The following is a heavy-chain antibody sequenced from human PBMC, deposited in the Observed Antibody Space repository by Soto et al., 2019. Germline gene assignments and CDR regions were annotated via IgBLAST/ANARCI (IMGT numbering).Heavy chain of an antibody. CDR2: INVYNGDI. D-gene: IGHD5-12*01. CDR3: AGDTLGAPLVGTIPFDY. V-gene: IGHV1-18*04. CDR1: GYTFIDNG. J-gene: IGHJ4*02. Sequence: QIQLLQSGPEVKKPGASVKVSCKSSGYTFIDNGISWVPQAPGQRLAWMGWINVYNGDINYAQKFQGGVTMTSDTSTSPAYIELRSLRSDDSAVYYCAGDTLGAPLVGTIPFDYWGQVTPVTVSS.